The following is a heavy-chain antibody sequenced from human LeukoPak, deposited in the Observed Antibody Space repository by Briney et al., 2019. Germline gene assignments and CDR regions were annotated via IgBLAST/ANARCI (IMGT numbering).Heavy chain of an antibody. D-gene: IGHD3-3*01. J-gene: IGHJ3*02. Sequence: SETLSLTCTVSGGSISSYSWSWIRQPPGKGLEWIGYIYHSGSTYYNPSLKSRVTISVDRSKNQFSLKLSSVTAADTAVYYCARGPSKITIFGVVIDADAFDIWGQGTMVTVSS. CDR1: GGSISSYS. CDR2: IYHSGST. V-gene: IGHV4-30-2*01. CDR3: ARGPSKITIFGVVIDADAFDI.